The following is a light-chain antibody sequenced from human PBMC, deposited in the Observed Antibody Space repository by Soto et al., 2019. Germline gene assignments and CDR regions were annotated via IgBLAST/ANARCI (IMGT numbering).Light chain of an antibody. J-gene: IGKJ1*01. CDR1: QSVSSN. Sequence: EIVMTQSPATLSVSPGERATLSCRASQSVSSNLAWYQQKPGQAPRLLIYGASTRATGIPARFSGSGSGTEFTLTISSLQSEDFANYFCQQYNNWPPDRTFGQGTKVEFK. CDR3: QQYNNWPPDRT. CDR2: GAS. V-gene: IGKV3-15*01.